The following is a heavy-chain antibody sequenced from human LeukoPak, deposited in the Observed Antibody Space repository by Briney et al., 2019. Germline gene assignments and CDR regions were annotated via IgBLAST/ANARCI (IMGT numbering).Heavy chain of an antibody. CDR2: VSSSGSTI. D-gene: IGHD6-6*01. CDR3: AREPLPSNYVDY. Sequence: GGSLRLSCAASGFTFSDYYMSWIRQAPGKGLEWVSYVSSSGSTIYYADSVKGRFTISRDNTKNSLYLQMNSLRAEDTAVYYCAREPLPSNYVDYWGQGTPVTVSS. V-gene: IGHV3-11*01. J-gene: IGHJ4*02. CDR1: GFTFSDYY.